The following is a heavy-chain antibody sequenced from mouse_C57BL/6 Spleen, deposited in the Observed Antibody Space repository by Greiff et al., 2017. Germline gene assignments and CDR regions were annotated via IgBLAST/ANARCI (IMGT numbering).Heavy chain of an antibody. CDR3: VITTVVATGYYFDY. CDR1: GYTFTDYY. Sequence: VQLQQSGPELVKPGASVKISCKASGYTFTDYYMNWVKQSHGKSLEWIGDINPNNGGTSYNQKFKGKATLTVDKSSSTAYMELRSLTSEDSAVYYCVITTVVATGYYFDYWGQGTTLTVSS. J-gene: IGHJ2*01. CDR2: INPNNGGT. D-gene: IGHD1-1*01. V-gene: IGHV1-26*01.